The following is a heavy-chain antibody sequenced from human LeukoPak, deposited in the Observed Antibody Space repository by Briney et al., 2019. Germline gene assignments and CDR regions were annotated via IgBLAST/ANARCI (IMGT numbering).Heavy chain of an antibody. CDR3: ARELTGTTTFDY. CDR1: GGSFSGYY. J-gene: IGHJ4*02. Sequence: SETLSLTCAVYGGSFSGYYWSWIRQPPGKGLEWIGEINYSGSTKYLPSLKSRVTISVDTSKNQFSLNLSSVTAADTAEYYCARELTGTTTFDYWGQGTLVTASS. CDR2: INYSGST. D-gene: IGHD1-20*01. V-gene: IGHV4-34*01.